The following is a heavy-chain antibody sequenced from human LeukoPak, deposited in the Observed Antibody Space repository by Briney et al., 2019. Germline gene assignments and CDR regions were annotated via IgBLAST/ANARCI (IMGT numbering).Heavy chain of an antibody. CDR1: GYTFTSYY. J-gene: IGHJ4*02. CDR2: INPSGGST. D-gene: IGHD6-19*01. Sequence: GASVKVSCKASGYTFTSYYMHWVRQAPGQGLEWRGIINPSGGSTNYAQKFQGRVTMTRDTSTSTVYMELSSLRSEDTAVYYCARETVAGLVPFDYWGQGTLVTVSS. V-gene: IGHV1-46*01. CDR3: ARETVAGLVPFDY.